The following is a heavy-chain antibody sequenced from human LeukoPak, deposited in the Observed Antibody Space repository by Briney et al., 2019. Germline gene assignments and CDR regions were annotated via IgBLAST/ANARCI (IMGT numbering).Heavy chain of an antibody. CDR2: IYYSGST. CDR1: GGSISSSSYY. D-gene: IGHD5-24*01. CDR3: ARLVEMATIGY. J-gene: IGHJ4*02. Sequence: PSETLSLTCTVSGGSISSSSYYWGWIRQPPGKGLEWIGSIYYSGSTYYNPSLKSRVTISVDTSKNQFPLKLSSVTAADTAVYYCARLVEMATIGYWGQGTLVTVSS. V-gene: IGHV4-39*01.